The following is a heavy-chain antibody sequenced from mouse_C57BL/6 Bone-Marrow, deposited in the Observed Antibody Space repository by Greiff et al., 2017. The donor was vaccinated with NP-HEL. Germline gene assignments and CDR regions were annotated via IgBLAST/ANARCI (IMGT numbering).Heavy chain of an antibody. CDR3: ARHGGLEYFDY. V-gene: IGHV5-6*03. Sequence: EVKLMESGGGLVKPGGSLKLSCAASGFTFSSYGMSWVRQTPDKRLEWVATISSGGSYTYYPDSVKGRFTISRDNAKNTLYLQMSSLKSEDTAMYYCARHGGLEYFDYWGQGTTLTVSS. CDR2: ISSGGSYT. CDR1: GFTFSSYG. J-gene: IGHJ2*01.